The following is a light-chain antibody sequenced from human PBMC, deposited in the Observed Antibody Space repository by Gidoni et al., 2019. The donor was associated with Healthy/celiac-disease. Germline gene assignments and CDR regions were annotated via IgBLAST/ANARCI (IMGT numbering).Light chain of an antibody. Sequence: DIVMTQSPDSLSVSLGERATINCKSSQSFLYISNNKNYLAWYQQKPEQPPKLLIYWASTRESGVPDRFSGSGSGTDFTLTISSLQAEDVAVYYCQQYYSTPPALTFGGGTKVEIK. J-gene: IGKJ4*01. CDR1: QSFLYISNNKNY. V-gene: IGKV4-1*01. CDR3: QQYYSTPPALT. CDR2: WAS.